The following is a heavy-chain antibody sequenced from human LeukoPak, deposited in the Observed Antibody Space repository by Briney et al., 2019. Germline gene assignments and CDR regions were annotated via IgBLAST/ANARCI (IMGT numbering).Heavy chain of an antibody. D-gene: IGHD6-6*01. CDR1: GFTFSDYY. Sequence: GGALRLSCAASGFTFSDYYMSWIRQAPGKGLEWVSAISGSGGSTYYADSVKGRFTISRDNSKKTLYLQMNSLRAEDTAVYYCAKGGIAARPDYYYYMDVWGKGTTVTVSS. J-gene: IGHJ6*03. CDR2: ISGSGGST. V-gene: IGHV3-23*01. CDR3: AKGGIAARPDYYYYMDV.